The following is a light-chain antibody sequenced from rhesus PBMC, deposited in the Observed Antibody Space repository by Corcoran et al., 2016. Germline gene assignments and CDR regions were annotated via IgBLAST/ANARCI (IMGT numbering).Light chain of an antibody. J-gene: IGKJ3*01. CDR1: QSVSDT. Sequence: EIVLTQSPATLSLSPGARATLSCRASQSVSDTLAWYQQKSEEATRLLIYDASSRATGIPDRFSGSGSGTDVTLTISSLEPEDFAVYYCQQYTKWPQVTFGPGTKLDIK. CDR2: DAS. V-gene: IGKV3-42*03. CDR3: QQYTKWPQVT.